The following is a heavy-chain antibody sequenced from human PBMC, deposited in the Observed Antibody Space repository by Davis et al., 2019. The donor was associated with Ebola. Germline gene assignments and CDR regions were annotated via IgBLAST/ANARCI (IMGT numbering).Heavy chain of an antibody. CDR2: ISYDGSNK. Sequence: PGGSLRLSCAASGFTFSSYGMHWVRQAPGKGLEWVAVISYDGSNKYYADSVKGRFTISRDNSKNTLYLQMNSLRAEDTAVYYCASLAVVSPFDYWGQGTLVTVSS. CDR1: GFTFSSYG. D-gene: IGHD2-21*01. J-gene: IGHJ4*02. CDR3: ASLAVVSPFDY. V-gene: IGHV3-30*03.